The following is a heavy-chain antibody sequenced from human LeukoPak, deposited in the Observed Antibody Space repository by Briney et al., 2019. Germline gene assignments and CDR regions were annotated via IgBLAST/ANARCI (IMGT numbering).Heavy chain of an antibody. CDR2: IYYSGST. CDR3: ARTGGYYLDYFDY. V-gene: IGHV4-59*01. Sequence: SETLSLTCTVSGGSISSYYWSWIRQPPGKGLEWIGYIYYSGSTNYNPSLKSRVTISVDTSKNQFSLKLSSVTAADTAVYYCARTGGYYLDYFDYWAREPWSPSPQ. D-gene: IGHD3-22*01. J-gene: IGHJ4*02. CDR1: GGSISSYY.